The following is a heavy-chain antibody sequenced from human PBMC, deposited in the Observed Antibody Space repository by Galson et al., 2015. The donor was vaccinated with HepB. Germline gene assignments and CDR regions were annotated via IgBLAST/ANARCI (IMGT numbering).Heavy chain of an antibody. Sequence: LRLSCAASGFTVSSNYMSWVRQAPGKGLEWVSVIYSGGSTYYADSVKGRFTISRDNSENTLYLQMNSLRAEDTAVYYCARAILSLRIAVAGPVYGMDVWGQGTTVTVSS. CDR3: ARAILSLRIAVAGPVYGMDV. V-gene: IGHV3-66*01. CDR1: GFTVSSNY. D-gene: IGHD6-19*01. CDR2: IYSGGST. J-gene: IGHJ6*02.